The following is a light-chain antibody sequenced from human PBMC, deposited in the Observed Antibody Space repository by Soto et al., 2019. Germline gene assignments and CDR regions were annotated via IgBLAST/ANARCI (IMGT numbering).Light chain of an antibody. CDR1: SNDVGGYNY. J-gene: IGLJ1*01. CDR2: EVS. V-gene: IGLV2-14*01. Sequence: QSSLTQPASVSGSPGQSITMSCTGTSNDVGGYNYVSWYQQHPGKAPKLIISEVSNRPSGVSLRFSGSKSGNTASLTISGLQAEDGADYYCSSYTSRSTLFVFGTGTKVTVL. CDR3: SSYTSRSTLFV.